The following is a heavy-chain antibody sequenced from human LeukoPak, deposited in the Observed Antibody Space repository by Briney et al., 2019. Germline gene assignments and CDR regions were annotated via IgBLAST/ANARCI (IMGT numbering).Heavy chain of an antibody. CDR2: ISSISHYI. Sequence: GGSLRLSCAGSGYSFRSHSMNCVRQAPGKGLEWVSSISSISHYIYYADSVKGRFTISRDNAKNSLYLQMNSLRAEDTALYYCTRDYYDSSGLPFDYWGQGTLVTVSS. J-gene: IGHJ4*02. CDR3: TRDYYDSSGLPFDY. CDR1: GYSFRSHS. V-gene: IGHV3-21*01. D-gene: IGHD3-22*01.